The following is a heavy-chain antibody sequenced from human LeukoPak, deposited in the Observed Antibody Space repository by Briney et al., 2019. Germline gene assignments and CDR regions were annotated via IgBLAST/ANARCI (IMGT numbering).Heavy chain of an antibody. J-gene: IGHJ3*02. D-gene: IGHD3-16*02. CDR3: ARAFRVITFGGVIVTDAFDI. V-gene: IGHV1-18*01. Sequence: GASVKVSCKASGYTFTSYGISWVRQAPGQGLEWMGWISAYNGNTNYAQKLQGRVTMTTDTSTSTAYMELRSLRSDDTAVYYCARAFRVITFGGVIVTDAFDIWGQGTMVTVSS. CDR2: ISAYNGNT. CDR1: GYTFTSYG.